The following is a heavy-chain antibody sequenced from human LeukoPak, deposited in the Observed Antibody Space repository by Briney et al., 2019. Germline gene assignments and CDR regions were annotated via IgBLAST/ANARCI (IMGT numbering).Heavy chain of an antibody. Sequence: GGSLRLSCAASGFTFDDYAMHWVRQAPGKGLEWVSGISWNSGSIGYADSVKGRFTISRDNSKNTLYLQMNSLRAEDTAVYYCAKDAVAWVYWGQGTLVTVSS. CDR2: ISWNSGSI. CDR1: GFTFDDYA. D-gene: IGHD5-12*01. CDR3: AKDAVAWVY. J-gene: IGHJ4*02. V-gene: IGHV3-9*01.